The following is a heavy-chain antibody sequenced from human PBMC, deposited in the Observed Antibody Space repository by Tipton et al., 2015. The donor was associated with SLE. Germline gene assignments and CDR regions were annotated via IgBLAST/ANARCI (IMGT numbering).Heavy chain of an antibody. CDR2: IYTSGST. CDR1: GGSISSGGYY. V-gene: IGHV4-61*02. Sequence: TLSLTCTVSGGSISSGGYYWSWIRQPAGKGLEWIGRIYTSGSTNYNPSLKSRVTISLDTSKNQFSLKLSSVTAADTAVYYCAKDGGYSYGLDAFDIWDQGTMVTVSS. D-gene: IGHD5-18*01. CDR3: AKDGGYSYGLDAFDI. J-gene: IGHJ3*02.